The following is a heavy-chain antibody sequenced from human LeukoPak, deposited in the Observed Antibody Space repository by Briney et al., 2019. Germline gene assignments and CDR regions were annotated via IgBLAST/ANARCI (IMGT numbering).Heavy chain of an antibody. CDR3: ARDRYYYDSSGQIDY. J-gene: IGHJ4*02. Sequence: ASVKVSCKASGNTFTGYYMHWVRQAPGQGLEWMGRINPNSGGTNYAQKFQGRVTMTRDTSISTAYMELSRLRSDDTAVYYCARDRYYYDSSGQIDYWGQGTLVTVSS. CDR1: GNTFTGYY. D-gene: IGHD3-22*01. V-gene: IGHV1-2*06. CDR2: INPNSGGT.